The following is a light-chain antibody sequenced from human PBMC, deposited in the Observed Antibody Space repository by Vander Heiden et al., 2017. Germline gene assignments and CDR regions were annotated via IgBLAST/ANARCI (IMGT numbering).Light chain of an antibody. CDR1: QSISSY. V-gene: IGKV1-39*01. CDR3: QQSYSTPWT. J-gene: IGKJ1*01. Sequence: DIQMTQSPSSLSASVGDRVTITCRASQSISSYLNWYQQKPGKAPKLLIYAASSVQSGVPSRFSGSGSGTDFTLTIRSMQPEDFANYYCQQSYSTPWTFGQGTKVEIK. CDR2: AAS.